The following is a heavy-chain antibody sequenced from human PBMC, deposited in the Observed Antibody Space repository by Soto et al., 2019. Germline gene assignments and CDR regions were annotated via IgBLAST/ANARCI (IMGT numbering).Heavy chain of an antibody. J-gene: IGHJ6*02. D-gene: IGHD3-3*01. Sequence: GGSLRLSCAASGFTFSNAWMNWVRQAPGKGLEWVGRIKSKTDGGTTDYAAPVKGRFTISRDDSKNTLYLQMNSLKTEDTAVYYCTTGYYDFWSGYRYYYYGMDVWGQGTTVTVSS. V-gene: IGHV3-15*07. CDR2: IKSKTDGGTT. CDR1: GFTFSNAW. CDR3: TTGYYDFWSGYRYYYYGMDV.